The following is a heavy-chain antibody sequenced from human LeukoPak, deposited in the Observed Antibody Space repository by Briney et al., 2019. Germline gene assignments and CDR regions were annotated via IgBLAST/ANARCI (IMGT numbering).Heavy chain of an antibody. Sequence: ESGPTLVKPTQTLTLTCTFSGFSLSSSGVGVGWIRQPPGKALEWLALIYWTDDQRYSPPLKSRLTITKDTSKNQVVLTMTNMDPVDTATYCCAHKYGDDFDYWGQGTLVIVPP. V-gene: IGHV2-5*01. CDR2: IYWTDDQ. J-gene: IGHJ4*02. CDR1: GFSLSSSGVG. D-gene: IGHD4-17*01. CDR3: AHKYGDDFDY.